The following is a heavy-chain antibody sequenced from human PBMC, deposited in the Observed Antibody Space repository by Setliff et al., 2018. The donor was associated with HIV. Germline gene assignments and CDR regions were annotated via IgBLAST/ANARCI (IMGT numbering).Heavy chain of an antibody. CDR2: IKTKTDVGTT. Sequence: GESLKISCTVSGFTFTFSNAWMNWVRQAPGKGLEWVGRIKTKTDVGTTDYAAPVKGRFTLSRDDSKNMLYLQMNSLKTEDTALYFCTTIKSYGAFDFWGQGALVTVSS. CDR1: GFTFTFSNAW. D-gene: IGHD5-18*01. J-gene: IGHJ4*02. CDR3: TTIKSYGAFDF. V-gene: IGHV3-15*01.